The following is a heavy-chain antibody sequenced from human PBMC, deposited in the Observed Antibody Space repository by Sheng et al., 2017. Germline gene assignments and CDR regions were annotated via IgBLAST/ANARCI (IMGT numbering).Heavy chain of an antibody. Sequence: QVQLVQSGAEVKKPGSSVKVSCKASGGTFSSYAISWVRQAPGQGLEWMGGIIPILGIANYAQKFQGRVTITADKSTSTAYMELSSLRSEDTAVYYCARSQLRWAPNTPRGNAFDIWAKGQWSPSLQ. D-gene: IGHD4-17*01. V-gene: IGHV1-69*10. J-gene: IGHJ3*02. CDR1: GGTFSSYA. CDR2: IIPILGIA. CDR3: ARSQLRWAPNTPRGNAFDI.